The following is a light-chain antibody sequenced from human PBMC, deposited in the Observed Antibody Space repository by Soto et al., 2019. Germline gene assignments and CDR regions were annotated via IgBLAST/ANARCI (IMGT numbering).Light chain of an antibody. J-gene: IGKJ3*01. CDR3: QKYNGAPFT. V-gene: IGKV1-27*01. CDR1: QGIANY. CDR2: AAS. Sequence: DIQMTQSPSSLSASVGDRVTLTCRASQGIANYLAWYQQKPGNVPKLLIYAASTLEPGVPARFSGSGFGTDFTLSISSLQPEDFATYYCQKYNGAPFTFGPGTKVDIK.